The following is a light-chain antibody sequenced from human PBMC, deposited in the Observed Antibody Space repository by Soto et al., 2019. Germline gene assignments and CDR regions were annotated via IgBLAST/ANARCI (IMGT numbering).Light chain of an antibody. J-gene: IGKJ1*01. CDR3: QQRSNWPTT. CDR1: QSVSSY. Sequence: EIVLTQSPANLSLSPGERATLSCRASQSVSSYLAWYQQKPGQAPRLLIYDASNRATGIPARFSGSGSGTGFTLTISSLEPEDFAVYYCQQRSNWPTTFGQGTKV. CDR2: DAS. V-gene: IGKV3-11*01.